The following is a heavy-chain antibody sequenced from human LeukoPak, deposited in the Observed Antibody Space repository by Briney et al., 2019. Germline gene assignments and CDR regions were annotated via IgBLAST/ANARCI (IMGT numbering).Heavy chain of an antibody. CDR2: VSSSGNDV. Sequence: PGGSLRLSCAASGFTFSSYEMNWVRQAPGKGLEWVSYVSSSGNDVAYADSVKGRFTISRNNAKNLLFLQMNTLRAEDTAVYYCARGGAARPDYWGHGTLVTVSS. J-gene: IGHJ4*01. V-gene: IGHV3-48*03. D-gene: IGHD6-6*01. CDR3: ARGGAARPDY. CDR1: GFTFSSYE.